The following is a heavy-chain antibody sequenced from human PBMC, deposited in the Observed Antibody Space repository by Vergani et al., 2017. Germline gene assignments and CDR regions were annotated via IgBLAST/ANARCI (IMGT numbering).Heavy chain of an antibody. CDR2: INHSGST. CDR3: ARWSIAAAGPTFDY. J-gene: IGHJ4*02. V-gene: IGHV4-34*01. D-gene: IGHD6-13*01. Sequence: QVQLQQWGAGLLKPSETLSLSCSVYGASFSGYYWSWIRQPPGKGLEWIGEINHSGSTNYNPSLKSRLTISGYTSKNQFSLKLNSVTAADTAVYYCARWSIAAAGPTFDYWGQGTLVTVSS. CDR1: GASFSGYY.